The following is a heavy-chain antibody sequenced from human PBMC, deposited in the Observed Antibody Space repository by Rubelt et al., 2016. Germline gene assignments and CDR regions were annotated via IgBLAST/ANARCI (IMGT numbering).Heavy chain of an antibody. J-gene: IGHJ3*01. CDR2: IYYSGNV. CDR1: GGSISNYY. CDR3: AGEDWGDGFHV. Sequence: QVQLQQWGAGLLKPSETLSLACTVSGGSISNYYWSWIRQPPGDGLEWIGYIYYSGNVKYNPSLKSRVTISVDTSKNQISLKLSSVAAADTAVYYCAGEDWGDGFHVWGQGTVVTVSS. D-gene: IGHD7-27*01. V-gene: IGHV4-59*12.